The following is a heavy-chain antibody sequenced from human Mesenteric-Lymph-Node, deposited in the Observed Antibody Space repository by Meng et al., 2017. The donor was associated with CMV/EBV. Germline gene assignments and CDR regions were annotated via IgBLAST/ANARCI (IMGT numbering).Heavy chain of an antibody. J-gene: IGHJ4*02. CDR3: AREGVLREG. V-gene: IGHV3-30*02. Sequence: GESLKISCAASGFTFSSYGMHWVRQAPGKGLEWVAFIRYDGSNKYYADSVKGRFTISRDNAKNSLYLQMNSLRAEDTAVYYCAREGVLREGWGQGTLVTVSS. CDR1: GFTFSSYG. D-gene: IGHD2/OR15-2a*01. CDR2: IRYDGSNK.